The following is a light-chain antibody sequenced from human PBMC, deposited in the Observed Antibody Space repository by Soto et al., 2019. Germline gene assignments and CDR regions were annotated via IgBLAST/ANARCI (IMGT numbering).Light chain of an antibody. CDR2: DTS. CDR1: HDIKKY. J-gene: IGKJ4*01. V-gene: IGKV1-33*01. CDR3: QQFDDLPLT. Sequence: DIQMTQSTSSLSSSVGDRVTITCQASHDIKKYLNWYQQKAHKVPKLLIHDTSTLANGVPSRFTGSGYGTDFTLTINSLQPEDVATYYCQQFDDLPLTFGGGTKVDI.